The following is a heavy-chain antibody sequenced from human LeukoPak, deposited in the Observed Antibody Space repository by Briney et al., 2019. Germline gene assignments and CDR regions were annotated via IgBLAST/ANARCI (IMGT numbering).Heavy chain of an antibody. J-gene: IGHJ3*02. D-gene: IGHD6-13*01. V-gene: IGHV3-21*01. CDR1: GFTFSSYS. CDR2: ISSSSSYI. CDR3: AGGAAAANDAFDI. Sequence: GGSLRLSCAASGFTFSSYSMNWVRQAPGKGLEWVSSISSSSSYIYYADSGKGRFTFCRHNAKNSLYLQMNSLRAEDTAVYYCAGGAAAANDAFDIWGQGTMVTVSS.